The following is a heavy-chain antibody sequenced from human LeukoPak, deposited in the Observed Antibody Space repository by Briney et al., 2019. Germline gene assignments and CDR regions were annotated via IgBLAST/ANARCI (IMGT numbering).Heavy chain of an antibody. D-gene: IGHD2-15*01. CDR1: GFTVSSNY. CDR2: IYSGGST. CDR3: ARARYCSGGSCYQYYYYMDV. V-gene: IGHV3-53*01. J-gene: IGHJ6*03. Sequence: GGSLRLSCAASGFTVSSNYMSWVRQAPGKGLEWVSVIYSGGSTYYADSVKGRFTISRDNAKNSLYLQMNSPRAEDTALYYCARARYCSGGSCYQYYYYMDVWGKGTTVTVSS.